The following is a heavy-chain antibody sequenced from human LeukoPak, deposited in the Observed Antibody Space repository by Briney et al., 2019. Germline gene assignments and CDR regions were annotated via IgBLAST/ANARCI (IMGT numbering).Heavy chain of an antibody. Sequence: SQTLSLTCTVSGGSINNGDYYWSWIRQPPGKGLEWIGYIYYSGSTYYNPSLKSRVTISVDTSKNQFSLKLSSVTAADTAVYYCAFEGYCSGGSCKVNWGQGILVTVSS. J-gene: IGHJ4*02. CDR3: AFEGYCSGGSCKVN. D-gene: IGHD2-15*01. V-gene: IGHV4-30-4*08. CDR2: IYYSGST. CDR1: GGSINNGDYY.